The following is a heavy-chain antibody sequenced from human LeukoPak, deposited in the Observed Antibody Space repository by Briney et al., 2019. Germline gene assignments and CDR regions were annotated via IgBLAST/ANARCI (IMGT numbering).Heavy chain of an antibody. J-gene: IGHJ4*02. D-gene: IGHD4-17*01. CDR1: GFTFSSYA. V-gene: IGHV3-30*04. CDR2: ISYDGSNK. CDR3: AREIYGDRASYYFDY. Sequence: PGRSLRLSCAASGFTFSSYAMHWVRQAPGKGLEWVAVISYDGSNKYYADSVKGRFTISRDNSKNTLYLQMNSLRAEDTAVYYCAREIYGDRASYYFDYWGQGTLVTVSS.